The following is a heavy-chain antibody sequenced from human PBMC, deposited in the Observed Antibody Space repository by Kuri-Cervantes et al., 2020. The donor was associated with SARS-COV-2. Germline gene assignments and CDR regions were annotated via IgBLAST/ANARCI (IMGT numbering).Heavy chain of an antibody. D-gene: IGHD1-26*01. CDR1: GYTFTGYY. J-gene: IGHJ3*02. CDR3: ASFESIVGAMEDAFDI. CDR2: INPNSGGT. V-gene: IGHV1-2*02. Sequence: ASVKVSCKASGYTFTGYYMHWVRQAPGQGLEWMGWINPNSGGTNYAQKFQGRVTMTRDTSISTAYMGLSRLRSDDTAVYYCASFESIVGAMEDAFDIWGQGTMVTVSS.